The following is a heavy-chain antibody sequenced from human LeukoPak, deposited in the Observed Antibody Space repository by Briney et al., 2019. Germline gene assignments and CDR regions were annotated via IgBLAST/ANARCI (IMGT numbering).Heavy chain of an antibody. CDR2: IYYSGST. J-gene: IGHJ4*02. V-gene: IGHV4-59*08. Sequence: SETLSLTCTVSGGSISSYYWSWIRQPPRKGLEWIGYIYYSGSTNYNPSLKSRVTISVDTSKNQFSLKLSSVTAADTAVYYCARHVEVGATDYFDYWGQGTLVTVSS. D-gene: IGHD1-26*01. CDR1: GGSISSYY. CDR3: ARHVEVGATDYFDY.